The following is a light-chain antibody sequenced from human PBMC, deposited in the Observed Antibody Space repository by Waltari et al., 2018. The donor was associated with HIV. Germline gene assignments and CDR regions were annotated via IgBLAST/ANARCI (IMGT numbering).Light chain of an antibody. V-gene: IGKV4-1*01. J-gene: IGKJ4*01. CDR1: QSVLYSPNNKNY. Sequence: DIVMTQSPDSLAVSLGARATINCKSSQSVLYSPNNKNYLAWYQQKPGQPPKLLIYWASARESGVPGRFSGSGSGTDFTLTISSLQAEDVAVYYCQQYYTTPLTFGGGTKVEIK. CDR2: WAS. CDR3: QQYYTTPLT.